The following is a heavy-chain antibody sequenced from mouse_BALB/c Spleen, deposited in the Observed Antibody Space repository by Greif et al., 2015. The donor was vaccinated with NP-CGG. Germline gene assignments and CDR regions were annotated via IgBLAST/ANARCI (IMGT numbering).Heavy chain of an antibody. CDR1: GFSLTSYG. Sequence: VQLQQSGPGLVAPSQSLSITCTVSGFSLTSYGVHWVRQPPGKGLEWLGVIWAGGSTNYSSALMSRLSISKDNSKSQVFLKMNSLQTDDTAMYYCASGGGTYYFDYWGQGTTLTVSS. CDR2: IWAGGST. V-gene: IGHV2-9*02. J-gene: IGHJ2*01. CDR3: ASGGGTYYFDY. D-gene: IGHD4-1*01.